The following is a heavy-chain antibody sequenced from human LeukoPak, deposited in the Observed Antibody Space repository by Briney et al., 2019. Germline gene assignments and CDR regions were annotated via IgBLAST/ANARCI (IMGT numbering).Heavy chain of an antibody. CDR3: ARGGVAARLSVNLGPPGAFDI. J-gene: IGHJ3*02. V-gene: IGHV3-30-3*01. Sequence: PGGSLRLSCAASGFTFSSYAMHWVRQAPGKGLEWVAVISYDGSNKYYADSVKGRFTISRDNAKNSLYLQTNSLRAEDTAVYYCARGGVAARLSVNLGPPGAFDIWGQGTMVTVSS. D-gene: IGHD6-6*01. CDR2: ISYDGSNK. CDR1: GFTFSSYA.